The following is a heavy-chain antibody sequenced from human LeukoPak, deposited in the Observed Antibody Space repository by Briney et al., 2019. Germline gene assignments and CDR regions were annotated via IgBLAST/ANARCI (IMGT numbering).Heavy chain of an antibody. V-gene: IGHV3-21*01. J-gene: IGHJ6*03. CDR2: ISSSSSYI. D-gene: IGHD3-10*01. CDR3: ASSITMVRGVSFYMDV. CDR1: GFTFSSYG. Sequence: GGSLRLSCAASGFTFSSYGMSWVRQAPGKGLEWVSSISSSSSYIYYADSVKGRFTISRDNAKNSLYLQMNSLRAEDTAVYYCASSITMVRGVSFYMDVWGKGTTVTVSS.